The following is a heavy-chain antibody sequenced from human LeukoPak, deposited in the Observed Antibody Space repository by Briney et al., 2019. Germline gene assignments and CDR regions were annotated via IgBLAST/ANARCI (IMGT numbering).Heavy chain of an antibody. D-gene: IGHD2/OR15-2a*01. CDR2: IYTSGST. CDR3: ARDDTSDDAFDI. Sequence: SETLSLTCTVSGGSISSYYWSWIRQPAGTGLEWIGRIYTSGSTNYTPSLKSRVTMSVDTSKNQFSLKLSSVTAADTAVYYCARDDTSDDAFDIWGQGTMVTVSS. J-gene: IGHJ3*02. V-gene: IGHV4-4*07. CDR1: GGSISSYY.